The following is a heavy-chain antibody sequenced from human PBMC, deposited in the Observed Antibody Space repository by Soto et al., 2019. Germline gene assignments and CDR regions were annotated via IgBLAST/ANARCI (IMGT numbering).Heavy chain of an antibody. CDR2: IYYSGST. D-gene: IGHD6-19*01. Sequence: NPSESLALTCTVCGGSMWSRGYYGGWIRQPPGKGLEWIGSIYYSGSTYYNPSLKSRVTISVDTSKNQFSLKLSSVTAADTAVYYCARLIAVAGNYFDYWGQGTLVTVSS. J-gene: IGHJ4*02. V-gene: IGHV4-39*01. CDR3: ARLIAVAGNYFDY. CDR1: GGSMWSRGYY.